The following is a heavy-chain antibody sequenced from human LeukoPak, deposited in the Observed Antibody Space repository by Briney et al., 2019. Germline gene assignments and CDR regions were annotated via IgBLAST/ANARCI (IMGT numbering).Heavy chain of an antibody. CDR3: ARVWVD. CDR1: GFTFSSYG. CDR2: ISYDGSNK. J-gene: IGHJ4*02. Sequence: GGSLRLSCAASGFTFSSYGMHWVRQAPGKGLEWVAVISYDGSNKYYADSVKGRFTISRNNTKNSLYLQMNSLRAEGTAVYYCARVWVDWGQGTLVTVSS. D-gene: IGHD1-26*01. V-gene: IGHV3-30*03.